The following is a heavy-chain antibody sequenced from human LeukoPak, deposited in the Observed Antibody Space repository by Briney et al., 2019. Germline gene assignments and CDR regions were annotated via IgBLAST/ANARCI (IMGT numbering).Heavy chain of an antibody. Sequence: SETLSLTCTVSGGSISSYYWSWIRQPPGKGLEWIGYIYHSGSTYYNPSLKSRVTISVDRSKNQFSLKLSSVTAADTAVYYCARVSAGPIFGAYYFDYWGQGTLVTVSS. D-gene: IGHD3-3*01. CDR2: IYHSGST. CDR3: ARVSAGPIFGAYYFDY. J-gene: IGHJ4*02. CDR1: GGSISSYY. V-gene: IGHV4-59*01.